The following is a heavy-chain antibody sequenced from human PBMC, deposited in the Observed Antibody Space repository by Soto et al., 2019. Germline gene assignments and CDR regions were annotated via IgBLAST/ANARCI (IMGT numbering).Heavy chain of an antibody. CDR3: AKDHGSWYGGYFDY. V-gene: IGHV3-9*01. J-gene: IGHJ4*02. CDR2: ISWNSGSI. CDR1: GFTFDDYA. D-gene: IGHD6-13*01. Sequence: SGGSLRLSCAASGFTFDDYAMHWVRQAPGKGLEWVSGISWNSGSIGYADSVKGRFTTSRDNAKNSLYLQMNSLRAEDTALYYCAKDHGSWYGGYFDYWGQGTLVTVSS.